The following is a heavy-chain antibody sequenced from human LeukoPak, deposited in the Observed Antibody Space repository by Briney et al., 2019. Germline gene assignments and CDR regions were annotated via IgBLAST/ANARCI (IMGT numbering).Heavy chain of an antibody. Sequence: GGSLRLSCAASGFTVSSNYMSWVRKAPGKGLEWVSVIYSGGSTYYADSVKGRFTISRDNSKNTLYLQMNSLRAEDTAVYYCARGGIAAAGPDYWGQGTLVTVSS. D-gene: IGHD6-13*01. CDR2: IYSGGST. CDR3: ARGGIAAAGPDY. CDR1: GFTVSSNY. J-gene: IGHJ4*02. V-gene: IGHV3-53*01.